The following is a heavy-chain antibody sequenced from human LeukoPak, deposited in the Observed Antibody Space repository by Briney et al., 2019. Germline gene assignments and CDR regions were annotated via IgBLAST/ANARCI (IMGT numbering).Heavy chain of an antibody. CDR2: INTNTGNP. V-gene: IGHV7-4-1*02. Sequence: ASVKVSCKASGYTFTTYAMTWVRQAPGQGLEWMGWINTNTGNPTYAQGFTGRFVFSLDTSVSTAYLQISSLKAEDTAVYYCARSFRIAVAGRNHNWFDPWGQGTLVTVSS. CDR3: ARSFRIAVAGRNHNWFDP. J-gene: IGHJ5*02. D-gene: IGHD6-19*01. CDR1: GYTFTTYA.